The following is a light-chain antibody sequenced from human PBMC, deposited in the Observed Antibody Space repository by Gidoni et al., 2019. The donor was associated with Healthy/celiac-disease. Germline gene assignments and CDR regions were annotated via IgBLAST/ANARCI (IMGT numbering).Light chain of an antibody. CDR1: QDLSNY. CDR2: DAS. J-gene: IGKJ2*04. Sequence: DIQMTQSPSSLSASVGDRVTITCQASQDLSNYLNWYQQKPGKAPKLLIYDASNLETGVPSRFSGSGSGTDFTFTISSLQPEDIATCYCQQYDNLPMCSFGQGTKLEIK. V-gene: IGKV1-33*01. CDR3: QQYDNLPMCS.